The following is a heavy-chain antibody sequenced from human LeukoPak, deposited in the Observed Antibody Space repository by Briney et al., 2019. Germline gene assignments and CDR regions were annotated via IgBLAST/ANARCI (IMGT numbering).Heavy chain of an antibody. V-gene: IGHV3-21*01. CDR1: GFTFSSYS. D-gene: IGHD6-19*01. J-gene: IGHJ4*02. CDR2: ISSSSSYI. Sequence: GGSLRLSCAASGFTFSSYSMNWVRQAPGKGLEWVSSISSSSSYIYYADSVKGRFTISRDNAKNSLYLQMNSLRAEGTAVYYCARVGSGWSASFDYWGQGTLVTVSS. CDR3: ARVGSGWSASFDY.